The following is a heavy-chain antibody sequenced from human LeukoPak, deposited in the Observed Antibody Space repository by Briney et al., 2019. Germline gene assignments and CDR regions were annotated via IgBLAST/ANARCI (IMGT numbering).Heavy chain of an antibody. D-gene: IGHD6-13*01. CDR3: AKDRPSYSSSGRLFDY. V-gene: IGHV3-30*02. Sequence: GGSLRLSCAASGFTFSSYGMHWVRQAPGKGLEWVAFIRYDGSNKYYADSVKGRFTISRDNSKNTLYLQMNSLRAEDTAVYYCAKDRPSYSSSGRLFDYWGQEPWSPSPQ. CDR2: IRYDGSNK. CDR1: GFTFSSYG. J-gene: IGHJ4*01.